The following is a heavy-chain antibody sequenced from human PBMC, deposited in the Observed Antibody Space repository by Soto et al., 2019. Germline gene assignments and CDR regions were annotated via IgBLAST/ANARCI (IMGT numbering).Heavy chain of an antibody. V-gene: IGHV3-48*03. CDR3: AYGGSCDY. CDR1: GFSFNTYE. Sequence: WGSLRLSCAASGFSFNTYEINCVRQAPLKWLEWVSYISTSGSTIYYADSVKGRFTISRDNGKNSLYLQMNSLRAEDTAVYYCAYGGSCDYWGQGTQVTVSS. D-gene: IGHD1-26*01. CDR2: ISTSGSTI. J-gene: IGHJ4*02.